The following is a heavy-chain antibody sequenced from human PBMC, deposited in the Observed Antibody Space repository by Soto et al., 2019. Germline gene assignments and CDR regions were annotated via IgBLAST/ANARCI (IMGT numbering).Heavy chain of an antibody. V-gene: IGHV3-23*01. D-gene: IGHD4-17*01. Sequence: GGSLRLSCAASGFTFSIYGMSWVRQAPGQGLEWVSGISGSGGNTYYADSMKGRFTISRDNSKDTLYLQMNSLRDEDTAVYFCAKGRDDYGDSDSWFDPWGQGTLVSVSS. CDR1: GFTFSIYG. CDR2: ISGSGGNT. J-gene: IGHJ5*02. CDR3: AKGRDDYGDSDSWFDP.